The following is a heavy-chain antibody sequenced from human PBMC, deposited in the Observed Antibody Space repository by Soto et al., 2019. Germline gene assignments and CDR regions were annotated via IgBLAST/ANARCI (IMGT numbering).Heavy chain of an antibody. CDR3: AKDMSYGGNSCFDS. CDR2: ISWNSDVI. CDR1: GFTFDDYA. D-gene: IGHD4-17*01. J-gene: IGHJ5*01. Sequence: EVQLVESGGGLVRPGRSLRLSCAASGFTFDDYAMHWVRQAPGKGLVWVARISWNSDVIAYADSLKGRFTISRDNAKNSLYLQMNSLRADDTALYYCAKDMSYGGNSCFDSWGRGTLVTVSS. V-gene: IGHV3-9*01.